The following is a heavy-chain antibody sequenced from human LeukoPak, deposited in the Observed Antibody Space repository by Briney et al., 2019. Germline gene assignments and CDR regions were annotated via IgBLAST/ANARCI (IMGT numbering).Heavy chain of an antibody. CDR1: GGSISSSSYY. CDR3: ARHNRAGSFDY. CDR2: IYYSGST. Sequence: PSETLSLTCTVSGGSISSSSYYWGWIRQPPGKGLEWIGSIYYSGSTYYNPSLKSRVTISVDTSKNQFSLKLSSVTAADTAVYYCARHNRAGSFDYWGQGTLVTVSS. V-gene: IGHV4-39*01. J-gene: IGHJ4*02. D-gene: IGHD1-1*01.